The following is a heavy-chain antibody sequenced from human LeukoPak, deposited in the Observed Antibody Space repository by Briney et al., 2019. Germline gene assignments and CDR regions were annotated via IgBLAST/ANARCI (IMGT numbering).Heavy chain of an antibody. Sequence: PGGSLRLSCGASGFSFSSYAMSWVRQAPGKGLEWVSAISGSGGSTYYADSVKGRFTISRDNSKNTLYLQMNSLRAEDTAVYYCAKDGYSSGAFDYWGQGTLVTVSS. J-gene: IGHJ4*02. V-gene: IGHV3-23*01. CDR3: AKDGYSSGAFDY. CDR1: GFSFSSYA. D-gene: IGHD6-19*01. CDR2: ISGSGGST.